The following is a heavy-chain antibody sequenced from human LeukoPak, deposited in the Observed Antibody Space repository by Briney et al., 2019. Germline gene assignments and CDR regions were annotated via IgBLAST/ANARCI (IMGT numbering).Heavy chain of an antibody. CDR3: AKVKYSSSTSCYRSPNWFDP. Sequence: AGGSLRLSCAASGFTFSSYAMSWVRQAPGKGLEWVSAISGSGGSTYYADSVKGRFTISRDNSKNTLYLQMNSLRAEDTAVYYCAKVKYSSSTSCYRSPNWFDPWGQGTLVTVSS. CDR1: GFTFSSYA. J-gene: IGHJ5*02. CDR2: ISGSGGST. D-gene: IGHD2-2*02. V-gene: IGHV3-23*01.